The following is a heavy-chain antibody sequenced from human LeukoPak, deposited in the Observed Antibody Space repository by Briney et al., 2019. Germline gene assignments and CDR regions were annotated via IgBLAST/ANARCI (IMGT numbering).Heavy chain of an antibody. CDR2: IYYSGST. D-gene: IGHD3-22*01. CDR1: GGSISSYY. V-gene: IGHV4-59*08. CDR3: ARVFTYYDSSGYGYYYGMDV. Sequence: SETLSLTCTVSGGSISSYYWSWIRQPPGKGLEWIGYIYYSGSTNYNPSLKSRVTISVDTSKNQFSLKLSSVTAADTAVYYCARVFTYYDSSGYGYYYGMDVWGQGTTVTVSS. J-gene: IGHJ6*02.